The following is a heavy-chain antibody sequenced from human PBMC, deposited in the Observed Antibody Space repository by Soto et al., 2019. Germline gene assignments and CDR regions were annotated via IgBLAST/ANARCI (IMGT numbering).Heavy chain of an antibody. D-gene: IGHD3-16*01. CDR1: GGSISSGGYS. CDR3: ARICRPPFGWFDP. J-gene: IGHJ5*02. Sequence: SETLSLTCAVSGGSISSGGYSWSWIRQPPGKGLEWIGYIYHSGSTYYNPSLKSRVTISVDRSKNQFSLKLSSVTAADTAVYYCARICRPPFGWFDPWGQGTLVTVSS. CDR2: IYHSGST. V-gene: IGHV4-30-2*01.